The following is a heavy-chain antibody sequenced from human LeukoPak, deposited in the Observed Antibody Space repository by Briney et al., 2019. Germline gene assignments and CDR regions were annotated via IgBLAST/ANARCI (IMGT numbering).Heavy chain of an antibody. D-gene: IGHD2-2*01. V-gene: IGHV3-7*01. J-gene: IGHJ6*03. CDR3: AREGYCSSTSCYGDYYYYMDV. CDR1: GFTFSSYW. Sequence: GSLRLSCAASGFTFSSYWMSWVRQAPGKGLEWVANIKQDGSEKYYVDSVKGRFTISRDNAKNSLYLQMNSLRAEDTAVYYCAREGYCSSTSCYGDYYYYMDVWGKGTTVTVSS. CDR2: IKQDGSEK.